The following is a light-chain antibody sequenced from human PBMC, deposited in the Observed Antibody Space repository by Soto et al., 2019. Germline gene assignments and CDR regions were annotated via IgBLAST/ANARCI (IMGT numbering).Light chain of an antibody. V-gene: IGKV3-15*01. CDR3: QQYNNWPWLT. CDR1: QSVISY. J-gene: IGKJ4*01. Sequence: EVVMTQSPVTLSVSPGEGATLSCRASQSVISYLAWYQQKPGQAPRLLIYGPSTRATDVPARLSGIGSGTEFTLTISSLQPEDFGVYYCQQYNNWPWLTFGGGTKVVI. CDR2: GPS.